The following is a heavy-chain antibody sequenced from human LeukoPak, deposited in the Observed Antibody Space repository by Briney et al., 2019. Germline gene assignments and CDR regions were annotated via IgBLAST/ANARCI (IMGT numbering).Heavy chain of an antibody. CDR3: ASMYSRSYRWDY. D-gene: IGHD1-26*01. CDR2: IYPGDSDT. J-gene: IGHJ4*02. CDR1: GDSLTTYG. Sequence: GEYVSISCKGSGDSLTTYGIGWVRQMTEKGLEWMGIIYPGDSDTRYSPSFQGQVTISADKSISTAYLQWSSLKASDTAMYYCASMYSRSYRWDYWGQGTLVTVSS. V-gene: IGHV5-51*01.